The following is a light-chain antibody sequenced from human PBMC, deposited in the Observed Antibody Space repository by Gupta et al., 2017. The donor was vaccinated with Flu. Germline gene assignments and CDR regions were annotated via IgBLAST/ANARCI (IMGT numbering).Light chain of an antibody. CDR3: QQYNNLPPLT. J-gene: IGKJ4*01. CDR1: QSVSSN. Sequence: ERATLSCRASQSVSSNLAWYQQKPGQAPMLLIYGASTRATGIPARFSGSGSGTEFTLTISSLQSEDFAVYYCQQYNNLPPLTFGGGTKVEIK. CDR2: GAS. V-gene: IGKV3-15*01.